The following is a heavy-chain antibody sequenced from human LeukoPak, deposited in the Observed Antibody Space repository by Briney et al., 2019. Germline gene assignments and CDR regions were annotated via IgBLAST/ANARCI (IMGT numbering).Heavy chain of an antibody. V-gene: IGHV3-23*01. CDR3: AKDQDVGYYDSSGYYDY. CDR1: GFTFSSYA. CDR2: ISGSGGST. J-gene: IGHJ4*02. D-gene: IGHD3-22*01. Sequence: GGSLRLSCAASGFTFSSYAMSWVRQAPGKGLEWVSAISGSGGSTYYADSVKGRFTISRDNSKNTLYLQMNSLRAEDTAVYYCAKDQDVGYYDSSGYYDYWGQGTLVTVSS.